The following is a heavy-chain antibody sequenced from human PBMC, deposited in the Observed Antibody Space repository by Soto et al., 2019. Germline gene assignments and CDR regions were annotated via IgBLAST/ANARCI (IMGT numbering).Heavy chain of an antibody. CDR3: ARPWITMVRGVCHFDY. V-gene: IGHV4-39*01. J-gene: IGHJ4*03. D-gene: IGHD3-10*01. Sequence: QLQLQESGPGLVKPSETLSLTCTVSGGSFSSSSYYWGWIRQPPGKGLEWIGSIYYSGSTYYNPSLKGWVTKAIDPSQNQFSLKLIPVTAQDPAVYYCARPWITMVRGVCHFDYLGQGTLVTVSS. CDR2: IYYSGST. CDR1: GGSFSSSSYY.